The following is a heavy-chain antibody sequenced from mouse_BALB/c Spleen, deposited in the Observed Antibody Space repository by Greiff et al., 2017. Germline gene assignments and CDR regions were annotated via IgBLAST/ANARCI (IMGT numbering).Heavy chain of an antibody. V-gene: IGHV5-6*01. CDR3: ARHRAGTNYFDY. CDR2: ISSGGSYT. CDR1: GFTFSSYG. D-gene: IGHD3-1*01. J-gene: IGHJ2*01. Sequence: VQLQQSGGDLVKPGGSLKLSCAASGFTFSSYGMSWVRQTPDKRLEWVATISSGGSYTYYPDSVKGRFTISRDNAKNTLYLQMSSLKSEDTAMYYCARHRAGTNYFDYWGQGTTLTVSS.